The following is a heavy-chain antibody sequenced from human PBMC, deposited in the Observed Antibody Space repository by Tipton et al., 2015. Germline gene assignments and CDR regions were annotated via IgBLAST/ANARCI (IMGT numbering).Heavy chain of an antibody. Sequence: SLRLSCAASGFTFRSYWMHWIRQAPGKGLEWVSRNKYDGTTTTYADSVKGRFTISRDNAKNTLYLQMNSLRAEDTAMYYCVRSDWFDPWGQGTLVTVSS. CDR2: NKYDGTTT. CDR1: GFTFRSYW. V-gene: IGHV3-74*03. CDR3: VRSDWFDP. J-gene: IGHJ5*02.